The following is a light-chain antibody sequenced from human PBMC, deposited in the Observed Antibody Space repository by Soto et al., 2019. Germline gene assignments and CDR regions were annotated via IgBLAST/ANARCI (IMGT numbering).Light chain of an antibody. CDR2: AAS. V-gene: IGKV3-15*01. Sequence: EIVRTQSPATLSVSPGDRATLSCRASESVTSSLAWYQQKPGQPPRLLIYAASTKATDVPARFSGGGSETEFTLTISSLQSVDFAVYFCQQYNIWPLWTFGQGTKVEIK. J-gene: IGKJ1*01. CDR1: ESVTSS. CDR3: QQYNIWPLWT.